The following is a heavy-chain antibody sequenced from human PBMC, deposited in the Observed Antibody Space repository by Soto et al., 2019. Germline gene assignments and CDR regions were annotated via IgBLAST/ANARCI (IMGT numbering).Heavy chain of an antibody. CDR3: ARYLMILGYCSGGSAFGWFDP. Sequence: QVQLVQSGAEVKKPGSSVKVSCKASGGTFSSYAISWVRQAPGQGLEWRGWIIPICGTANYAQKFQGRVTLTEYESTSTAYMALSSLRPEDTSVYYCARYLMILGYCSGGSAFGWFDPWGQGTLVTVAS. CDR1: GGTFSSYA. CDR2: IIPICGTA. D-gene: IGHD2-15*01. J-gene: IGHJ5*02. V-gene: IGHV1-69*01.